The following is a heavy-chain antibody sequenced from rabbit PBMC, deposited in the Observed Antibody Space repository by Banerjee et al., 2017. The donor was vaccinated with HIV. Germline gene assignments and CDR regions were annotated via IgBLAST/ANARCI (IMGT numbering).Heavy chain of an antibody. J-gene: IGHJ4*01. D-gene: IGHD2-1*01. V-gene: IGHV1S40*01. Sequence: LTLTCKASGFSFGDRDVMCWVRQAPGKGLEWIACINAATGKPVYATWASGRFTISRTSSTTVTLHMTSLTAADRATYFCARDLVGVIGWNFYLWGQGTLVTVS. CDR3: ARDLVGVIGWNFYL. CDR1: GFSFGDRDV. CDR2: INAATGKP.